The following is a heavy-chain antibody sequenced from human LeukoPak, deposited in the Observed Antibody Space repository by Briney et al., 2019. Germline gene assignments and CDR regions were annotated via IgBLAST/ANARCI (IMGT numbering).Heavy chain of an antibody. CDR2: IYSDGITT. V-gene: IGHV3-74*01. CDR3: VPGGGFAY. J-gene: IGHJ4*02. CDR1: GLTISRDS. Sequence: GGSLRLSCAPSGLTISRDSMHWVRQAPGKGLVRVSRIYSDGITTHYAESVKGRFTISRDDAKNTVHLQMNSLRADDTAVYYCVPGGGFAYWGQGSLVTVSS. D-gene: IGHD4-23*01.